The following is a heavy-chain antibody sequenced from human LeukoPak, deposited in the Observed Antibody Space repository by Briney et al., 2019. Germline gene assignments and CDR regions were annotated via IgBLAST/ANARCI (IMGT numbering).Heavy chain of an antibody. CDR2: INPNSGGT. J-gene: IGHJ4*02. D-gene: IGHD1-26*01. CDR1: GYTFTGYF. Sequence: GASVKVSCTASGYTFTGYFMHWVRQAPGQGLEWMGWINPNSGGTNYAQKFQGRVTMTRDTSISTAYMELSRLRSDDTAVYYCARDLIVGANPFDYWGQGTLVTVSS. V-gene: IGHV1-2*02. CDR3: ARDLIVGANPFDY.